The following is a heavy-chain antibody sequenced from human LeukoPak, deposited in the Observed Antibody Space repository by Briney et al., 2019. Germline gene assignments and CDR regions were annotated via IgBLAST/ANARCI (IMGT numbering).Heavy chain of an antibody. CDR3: ARLHGSGSR. Sequence: SETLSLTCTVSGGSISSSSYYWGWIRQPPGKGLEWIGSIYYSGSTYYNPSLKSRVTISVDTSKNQFSLKLSSVTAADTAVYYCARLHGSGSRWGQGTLVTVSS. D-gene: IGHD6-19*01. CDR2: IYYSGST. V-gene: IGHV4-39*01. CDR1: GGSISSSSYY. J-gene: IGHJ4*02.